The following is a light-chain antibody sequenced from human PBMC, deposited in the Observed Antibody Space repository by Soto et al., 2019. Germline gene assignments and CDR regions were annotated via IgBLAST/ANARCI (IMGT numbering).Light chain of an antibody. Sequence: EMVLTQSPGTLSLSPGERATLSCRPSQSVSSNYLAWYQQKPGQAPRLLIYAASSRATGIPDRFSGSGSGTDFTLTISRLEPEDFAVYYCQQYGTSLWTFGQGTKVEIK. V-gene: IGKV3-20*01. J-gene: IGKJ1*01. CDR2: AAS. CDR3: QQYGTSLWT. CDR1: QSVSSNY.